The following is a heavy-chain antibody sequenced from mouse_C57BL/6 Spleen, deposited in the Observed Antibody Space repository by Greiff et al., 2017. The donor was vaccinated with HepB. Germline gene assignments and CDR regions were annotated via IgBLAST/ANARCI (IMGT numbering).Heavy chain of an antibody. Sequence: EVQLQESGPGLVKPSQSLSLTCSVTGYSITSGYYWNWIRQFPGNKLEWMGYISYDGSNNYNPSLKNRISITRDTSKNQFFLKLNSVTTEDTATYYCARVWSNYGYFDYWGQGTTLTVSS. J-gene: IGHJ2*01. D-gene: IGHD2-5*01. CDR3: ARVWSNYGYFDY. V-gene: IGHV3-6*01. CDR2: ISYDGSN. CDR1: GYSITSGYY.